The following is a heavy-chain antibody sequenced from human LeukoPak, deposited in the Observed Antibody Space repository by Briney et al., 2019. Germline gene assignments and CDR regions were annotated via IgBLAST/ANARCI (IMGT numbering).Heavy chain of an antibody. J-gene: IGHJ5*02. D-gene: IGHD5-12*01. CDR2: ILSDGSNK. V-gene: IGHV3-30*03. Sequence: PGGSLRLSCAASGFTFSTYGMHWVRQAPGKGLEWVAVILSDGSNKYYADSVKGRFTISRDNSKNTLYLQMNSLRSEDTAVYYCARGHTESADDYGNWFHPWGQGTLVTVSS. CDR1: GFTFSTYG. CDR3: ARGHTESADDYGNWFHP.